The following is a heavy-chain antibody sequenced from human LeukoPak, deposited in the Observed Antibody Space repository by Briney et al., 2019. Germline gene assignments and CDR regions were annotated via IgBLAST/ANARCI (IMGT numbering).Heavy chain of an antibody. D-gene: IGHD3-10*01. CDR2: LYTGGST. CDR1: GFTVSSYY. Sequence: PGGSLRLSCAASGFTVSSYYMSWVRQAPGKGLVWVSVLYTGGSTYYADSVKDRFTISRDNSKNTLYLQMNSLRAEDTAVYYCARGGGGSGSYSSFDYWGQGTLVTVSS. CDR3: ARGGGGSGSYSSFDY. V-gene: IGHV3-66*01. J-gene: IGHJ4*02.